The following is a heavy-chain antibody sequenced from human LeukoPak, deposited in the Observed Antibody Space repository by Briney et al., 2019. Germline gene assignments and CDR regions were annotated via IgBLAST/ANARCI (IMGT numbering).Heavy chain of an antibody. V-gene: IGHV3-23*01. CDR2: ISPSGDIT. CDR1: GFTFSSYG. J-gene: IGHJ4*02. D-gene: IGHD1-1*01. Sequence: GGSLRLSCAASGFTFSSYGMHWVRQAPGKGLEWVSGISPSGDITYYADSVKGRFTISRDNSKNTVYLQMDSLRFEDAAVYYCAQDQAYIRCDNWGQGTLVTVSS. CDR3: AQDQAYIRCDN.